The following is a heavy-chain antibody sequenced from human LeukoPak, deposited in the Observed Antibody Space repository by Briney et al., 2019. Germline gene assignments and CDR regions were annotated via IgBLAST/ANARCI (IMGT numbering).Heavy chain of an antibody. CDR3: TKDRGSGSYYDY. CDR2: ISDGGGST. D-gene: IGHD3-10*01. CDR1: GFTLSSYA. V-gene: IGHV3-23*01. J-gene: IGHJ4*02. Sequence: GGSLRLSCAASGFTLSSYAMSWVRQAPGKGLEWVSGISDGGGSTYHADSVKGRFTIFRDNSKNTLYLQMNSLRAEDSAVYYCTKDRGSGSYYDYWGQGTLVTVS.